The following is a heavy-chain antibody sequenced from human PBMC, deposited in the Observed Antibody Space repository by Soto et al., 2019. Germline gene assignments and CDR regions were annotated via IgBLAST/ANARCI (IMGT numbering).Heavy chain of an antibody. CDR1: GGSLTGYY. CDR2: INPTGSP. Sequence: XATLALTFVVYGGSLTGYYWSWIRQPPGRGLEWIGEINPTGSPKYNPSLMSRVTISVDTSKNQFSMKLSSVTAADTAVFYCAPSREQWLVDAFDIWGQGTMVTVSS. D-gene: IGHD6-19*01. V-gene: IGHV4-34*01. J-gene: IGHJ3*02. CDR3: APSREQWLVDAFDI.